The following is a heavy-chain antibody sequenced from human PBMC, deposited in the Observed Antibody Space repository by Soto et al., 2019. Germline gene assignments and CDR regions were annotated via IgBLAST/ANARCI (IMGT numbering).Heavy chain of an antibody. J-gene: IGHJ6*03. CDR3: ARVTNFFLTLPPSSYSMHV. Sequence: SQTRSLTCTVSGGSISRGGYYWCWIRQHPRKGLEWIGYIYYSGSTYYNPSLKSRVTISVDTSKNQFSLKLSSVTAADTAVYYCARVTNFFLTLPPSSYSMHVRGKAPTLTLS. CDR2: IYYSGST. CDR1: GGSISRGGYY. V-gene: IGHV4-31*03. D-gene: IGHD3-9*01.